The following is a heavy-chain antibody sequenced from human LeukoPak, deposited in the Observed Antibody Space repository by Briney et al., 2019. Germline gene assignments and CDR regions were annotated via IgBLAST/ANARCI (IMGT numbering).Heavy chain of an antibody. CDR2: IYSGGST. CDR1: GFTVSSNY. J-gene: IGHJ4*02. D-gene: IGHD6-13*01. Sequence: GGSLRLSCAASGFTVSSNYMSWVRQAPGKGLEWVSVIYSGGSTYYADSVKGRFTISRDNSKNTLYLQMNSLRAEDTAVYYCARDVAAAGTGGDFDYWGQGTLVTVSS. CDR3: ARDVAAAGTGGDFDY. V-gene: IGHV3-53*01.